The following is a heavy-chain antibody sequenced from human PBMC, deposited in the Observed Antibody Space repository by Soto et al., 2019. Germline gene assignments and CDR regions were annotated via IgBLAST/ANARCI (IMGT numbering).Heavy chain of an antibody. V-gene: IGHV3-7*01. CDR3: ARDFYGGFSYGPGDN. J-gene: IGHJ4*02. D-gene: IGHD2-15*01. CDR2: IKQDGSAK. Sequence: GGSLRLSCVASGFTFWGDWMSWVRQAPGKGLEWVANIKQDGSAKQYLDSVRGRFTISRDNSKNSVYLQMNSLRAEDTALYYCARDFYGGFSYGPGDNWGEGTVVTAPQ. CDR1: GFTFWGDW.